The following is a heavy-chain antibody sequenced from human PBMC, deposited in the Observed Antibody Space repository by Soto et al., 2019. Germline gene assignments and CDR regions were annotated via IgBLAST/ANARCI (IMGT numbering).Heavy chain of an antibody. CDR2: MNPNSGNT. CDR3: ARESSYGLVY. J-gene: IGHJ4*02. Sequence: ASVKVSCKSSGDTFTSYDINWVRQATGQGLEWMGWMNPNSGNTAYAQKFQGRVTMTRNTSISTAYMELSSLRSEDTAVYYCARESSYGLVYWGQGTLVT. D-gene: IGHD5-18*01. V-gene: IGHV1-8*01. CDR1: GDTFTSYD.